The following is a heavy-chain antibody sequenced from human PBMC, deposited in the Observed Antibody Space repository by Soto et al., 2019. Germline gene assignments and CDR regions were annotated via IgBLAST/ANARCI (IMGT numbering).Heavy chain of an antibody. V-gene: IGHV3-7*01. CDR3: ARDAEYGGYYYFDY. CDR2: IKQDGGRK. CDR1: GFTFSSYW. J-gene: IGHJ4*02. Sequence: GSLRLSCAASGFTFSSYWMSWVRQAPGKGLEWVANIKQDGGRKDYVDSVKGRFTVSRDNAKNSLYLQMNSLRAEDTAVYYCARDAEYGGYYYFDYWGQGTLVTSPQ. D-gene: IGHD4-17*01.